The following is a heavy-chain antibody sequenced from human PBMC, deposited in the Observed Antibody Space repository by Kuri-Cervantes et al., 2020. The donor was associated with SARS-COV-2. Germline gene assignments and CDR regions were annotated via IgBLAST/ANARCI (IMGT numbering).Heavy chain of an antibody. CDR1: GFTFSSYG. V-gene: IGHV3-30*02. CDR2: IRYDGSNK. D-gene: IGHD1-14*01. J-gene: IGHJ3*02. CDR3: AKGRIHHSDAFDI. Sequence: GESLKISCAASGFTFSSYGMHWVRQAPGKGLEWVAFIRYDGSNKYYADSVKGRFTISRDNSKNTLYLQMNSLRAEDTAVYYCAKGRIHHSDAFDIWGQGTMVTVSS.